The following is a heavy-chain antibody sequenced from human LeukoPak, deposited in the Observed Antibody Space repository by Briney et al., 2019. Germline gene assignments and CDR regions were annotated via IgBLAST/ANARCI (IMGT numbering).Heavy chain of an antibody. J-gene: IGHJ4*02. CDR2: IYHSGST. V-gene: IGHV4-38-2*01. Sequence: SETLSLTCAVSGYSISSGYYWSWIRQPPGKGLEWIGSIYHSGSTYYNPSLKSRVTISVDTSKNQFSLKLSSVTAADTAVYYCARHAYSSGWFDYWGQGTLVTVSS. D-gene: IGHD6-19*01. CDR3: ARHAYSSGWFDY. CDR1: GYSISSGYY.